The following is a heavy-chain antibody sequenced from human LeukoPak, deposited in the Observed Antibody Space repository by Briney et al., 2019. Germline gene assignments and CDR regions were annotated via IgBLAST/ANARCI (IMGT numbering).Heavy chain of an antibody. D-gene: IGHD6-19*01. CDR2: ISGDGGST. CDR3: AKDILSEQWHDAFDI. CDR1: GFIVDDYA. V-gene: IGHV3-43*02. J-gene: IGHJ3*02. Sequence: GGSLRLSCAASGFIVDDYAMYWVRQAPGKGLEWVSLISGDGGSTYYADSVKGRFTISGNNSKNSLFLQMNSLRNEDTALYYCAKDILSEQWHDAFDIWGQGTMVTVSS.